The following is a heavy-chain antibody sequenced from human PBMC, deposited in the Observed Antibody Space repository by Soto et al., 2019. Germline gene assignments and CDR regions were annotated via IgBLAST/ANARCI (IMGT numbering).Heavy chain of an antibody. V-gene: IGHV1-69*05. CDR2: IIPIFGTA. D-gene: IGHD2-2*02. J-gene: IGHJ6*02. Sequence: SVKVSCKASGGTFSSYAISWVRQAPGQGLEWMGGIIPIFGTANYAQKFQGRVTMTRNTSISTAYMELSSLRSEDTAVYYCARGGYCSSNSCYTWGYYYYGMDVWGQGTTVTVSS. CDR1: GGTFSSYA. CDR3: ARGGYCSSNSCYTWGYYYYGMDV.